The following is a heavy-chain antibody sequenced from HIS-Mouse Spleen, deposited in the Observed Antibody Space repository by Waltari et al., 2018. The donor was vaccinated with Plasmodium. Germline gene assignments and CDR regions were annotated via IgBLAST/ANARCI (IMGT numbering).Heavy chain of an antibody. Sequence: EVQLVESGGGLVQPGGSLRLSCAASGFTFSSYWMSWVRQAPGKGLEWVANIKQDGSEKYYVDSVKGRFTISRNSLYLQMNSLRAEDTAVYYCASSWYWYFDLWGRGTLVTVSS. D-gene: IGHD6-13*01. CDR1: GFTFSSYW. CDR3: ASSWYWYFDL. V-gene: IGHV3-7*01. J-gene: IGHJ2*01. CDR2: IKQDGSEK.